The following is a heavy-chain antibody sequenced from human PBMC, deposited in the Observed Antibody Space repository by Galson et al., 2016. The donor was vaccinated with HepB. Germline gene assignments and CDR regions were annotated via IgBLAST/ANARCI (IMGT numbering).Heavy chain of an antibody. V-gene: IGHV3-30*18. CDR2: LYDGSHK. CDR3: AKNDILAGYSAFDY. J-gene: IGHJ4*02. D-gene: IGHD3-9*01. Sequence: LYDGSHKYYAASVKGRLTISRDNSKNTLSLQMNSLRAEDTAVYYCAKNDILAGYSAFDYWGQGTLVTVSS.